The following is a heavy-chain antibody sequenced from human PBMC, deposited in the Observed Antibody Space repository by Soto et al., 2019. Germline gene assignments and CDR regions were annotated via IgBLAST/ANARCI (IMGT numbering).Heavy chain of an antibody. CDR3: ARLRASSWYMGGYLDY. V-gene: IGHV3-11*06. CDR1: GFTFSDYY. D-gene: IGHD6-13*01. Sequence: VQLVESGGGLVQPGGSLRLSCAASGFTFSDYYMSWIRQAPGKGLEWVSYIVISNAYTNYADSVKGRFTISRDNAKNSLYLEMNSLRAEDTAVYYCARLRASSWYMGGYLDYWGQGTLVTVSS. J-gene: IGHJ4*02. CDR2: IVISNAYT.